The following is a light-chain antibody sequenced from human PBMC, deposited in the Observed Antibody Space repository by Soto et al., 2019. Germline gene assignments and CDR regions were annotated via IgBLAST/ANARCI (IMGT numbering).Light chain of an antibody. V-gene: IGLV2-14*01. Sequence: QSALTQPASVSGSPGQSITISCTGTSSDVGGYNYVSWYQQHPGKAPKLMIYDVSNRPSGVSNRFSGSKSGSTASLTISGLQAEDEADYYCRSYTSSSLYVFGTGTKLTVL. CDR1: SSDVGGYNY. J-gene: IGLJ1*01. CDR2: DVS. CDR3: RSYTSSSLYV.